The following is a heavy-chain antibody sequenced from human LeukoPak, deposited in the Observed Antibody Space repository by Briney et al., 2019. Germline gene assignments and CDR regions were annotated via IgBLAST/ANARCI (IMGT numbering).Heavy chain of an antibody. CDR1: GGSISAYY. Sequence: SETLCLTCTISGGSISAYYWSWIRQPPGKGLEWIGYIYYSGSTNYNPSLKSRATISVDTSKNQFSLKLSSVTAADTAVYYCARDRTVRGGIDYWGQGTLVTVST. CDR2: IYYSGST. D-gene: IGHD3-10*01. J-gene: IGHJ4*02. V-gene: IGHV4-59*01. CDR3: ARDRTVRGGIDY.